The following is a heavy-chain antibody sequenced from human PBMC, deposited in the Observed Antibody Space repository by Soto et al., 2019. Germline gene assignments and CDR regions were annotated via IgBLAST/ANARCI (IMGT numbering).Heavy chain of an antibody. CDR1: GGTFSSYA. CDR3: ARVYGSGSYIIYYGMDV. Sequence: SVKVSCKASGGTFSSYAISWVRQAPGQGLEWMGGIIPIFGTANYAQKFQGRVTITADESTSTAYMELSSLRSEDTAVYYCARVYGSGSYIIYYGMDVWGQGTTVTVSS. V-gene: IGHV1-69*13. CDR2: IIPIFGTA. D-gene: IGHD3-10*01. J-gene: IGHJ6*02.